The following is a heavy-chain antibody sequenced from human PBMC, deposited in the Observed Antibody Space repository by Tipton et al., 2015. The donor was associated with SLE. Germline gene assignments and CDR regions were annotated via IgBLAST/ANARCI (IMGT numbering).Heavy chain of an antibody. CDR2: IYHSGYSST. D-gene: IGHD2-8*02. J-gene: IGHJ5*02. CDR3: ARRGVVSRFDP. V-gene: IGHV4-38-2*02. CDR1: GNSITSGYS. Sequence: TLSLTCTVSGNSITSGYSWAWIRQPPGKGLEWIGYIYHSGYSSTNYNPSLKSRVTLSVDTSKNQCFLKLNSVTAADTAVYYCARRGVVSRFDPWGQGALVTVSS.